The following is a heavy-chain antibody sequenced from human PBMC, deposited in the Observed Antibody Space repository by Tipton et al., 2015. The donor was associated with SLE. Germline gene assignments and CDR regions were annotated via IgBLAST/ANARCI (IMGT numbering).Heavy chain of an antibody. Sequence: TLSLTCAVYGGSVSGHYWSWIRQPPGKGLEWIGEINHSGRTDYNPSLKSRVTISVDTSKNQFSLKLSSVTAADTAVYYCARESLGVQDAFDIWGQGTMVTVSS. CDR2: INHSGRT. V-gene: IGHV4-34*01. J-gene: IGHJ3*02. CDR3: ARESLGVQDAFDI. D-gene: IGHD1-26*01. CDR1: GGSVSGHY.